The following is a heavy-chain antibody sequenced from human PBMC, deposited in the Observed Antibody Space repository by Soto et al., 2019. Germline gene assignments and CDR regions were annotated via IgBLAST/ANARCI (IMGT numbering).Heavy chain of an antibody. CDR2: IYYSGST. Sequence: PSETLSLTCTVSGGSIGSGGYYWSWIRQHPGKGLEWIGYIYYSGSTYYNPSLKSRVTISVDTSKNQFSLKLSSVTAADTAVYYCAREGFEYSSSSNYYGMDVWGQGTTVTVSS. J-gene: IGHJ6*02. CDR1: GGSIGSGGYY. D-gene: IGHD6-6*01. CDR3: AREGFEYSSSSNYYGMDV. V-gene: IGHV4-31*03.